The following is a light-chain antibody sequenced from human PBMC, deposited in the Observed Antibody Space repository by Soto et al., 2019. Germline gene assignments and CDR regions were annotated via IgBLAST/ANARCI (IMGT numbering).Light chain of an antibody. V-gene: IGLV1-44*01. CDR1: SSNIGSNT. CDR3: AAWDDSLNGQVV. CDR2: SNN. J-gene: IGLJ2*01. Sequence: QSVLTQPPSASGTPGQRVTISCSGSSSNIGSNTVNWYQQLPGTAPKLLIYSNNQRPSGVPDRFSGSKSGTSASLAISGLQSYDEADYYCAAWDDSLNGQVVFGGGTKLTVL.